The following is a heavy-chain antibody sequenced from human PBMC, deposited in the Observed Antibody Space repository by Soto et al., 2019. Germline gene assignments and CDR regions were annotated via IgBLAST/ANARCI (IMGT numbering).Heavy chain of an antibody. J-gene: IGHJ4*02. CDR3: ARALGSWGSYYFDH. D-gene: IGHD3-16*01. V-gene: IGHV2-5*02. CDR1: GFSLDTWGVG. Sequence: QITLKESGPTLVRPTQTVTLTCTVSGFSLDTWGVGVGWIRQPPGKAPEWLALIYWDDDKRYSPSLKNRLTITKDTSKNQVVLTVTNSDPVDTVTYYCARALGSWGSYYFDHWGQGTLVTVSS. CDR2: IYWDDDK.